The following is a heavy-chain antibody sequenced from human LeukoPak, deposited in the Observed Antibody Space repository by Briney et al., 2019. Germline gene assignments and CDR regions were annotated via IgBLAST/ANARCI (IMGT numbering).Heavy chain of an antibody. Sequence: SEALSLTCTVSGGSISSSPYYWSWIRQPPGKGLEWIGEINHSGSTNYNPSLKSRVTISVDTSKNQFSLKLSSVTAADTAVYYCARRLEEDSSLYWGQGTLVTVSS. J-gene: IGHJ4*02. V-gene: IGHV4-39*07. CDR2: INHSGST. D-gene: IGHD6-25*01. CDR1: GGSISSSPYY. CDR3: ARRLEEDSSLY.